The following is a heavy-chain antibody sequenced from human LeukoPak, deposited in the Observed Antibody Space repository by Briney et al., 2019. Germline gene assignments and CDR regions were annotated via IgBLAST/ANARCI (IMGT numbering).Heavy chain of an antibody. V-gene: IGHV3-49*04. CDR3: TSFGVVGTTYYFDY. D-gene: IGHD3-3*01. CDR1: GFTFSSYW. J-gene: IGHJ4*02. CDR2: IRSKAYGGTT. Sequence: TGGSLRLSCAASGFTFSSYWMSWVRQAPGKGPEWVGFIRSKAYGGTTEYAASVKGRFTISRDDSKSIAYLQMNSLKTEDTAVYYCTSFGVVGTTYYFDYWGQGTLVTVSS.